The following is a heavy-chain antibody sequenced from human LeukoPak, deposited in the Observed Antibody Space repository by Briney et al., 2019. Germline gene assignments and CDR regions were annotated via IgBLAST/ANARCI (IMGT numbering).Heavy chain of an antibody. CDR1: GFTYSSYA. J-gene: IGHJ4*02. CDR2: ISYDGSNK. Sequence: PGRSLRLSCAASGFTYSSYAMHWVRQDPGKGLEWVAVISYDGSNKYYADSVKGRFTTSRNNSKNTLYLQMNSLRAEDTAVYYCARDLVDYYDSSGYYPPSYWGQGTLVTVSS. V-gene: IGHV3-30-3*01. CDR3: ARDLVDYYDSSGYYPPSY. D-gene: IGHD3-22*01.